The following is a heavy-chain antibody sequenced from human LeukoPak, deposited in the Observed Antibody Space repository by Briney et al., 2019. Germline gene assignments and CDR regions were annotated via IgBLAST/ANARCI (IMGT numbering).Heavy chain of an antibody. CDR1: GFSFGEYA. V-gene: IGHV3-49*03. CDR2: IRSKAYDGTT. J-gene: IGHJ4*02. Sequence: PGRSLRLSCTASGFSFGEYAMIWFRQAPGKGLEWVAFIRSKAYDGTTEYAASVKGRFTISRDDSKSIAYLQMNSLKTEDTAVYYCSRTPDSGCYSSPSDDYIDYWGQGTLVTVSS. D-gene: IGHD3-22*01. CDR3: SRTPDSGCYSSPSDDYIDY.